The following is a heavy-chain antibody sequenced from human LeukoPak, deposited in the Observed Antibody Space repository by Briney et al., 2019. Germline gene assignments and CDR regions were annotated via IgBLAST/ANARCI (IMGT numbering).Heavy chain of an antibody. CDR3: AREEASAGDY. D-gene: IGHD6-13*01. J-gene: IGHJ4*02. Sequence: SETLSLTCTVSGGSISSGGYYWSWIRQHPGKGLEWIGYIYYSGSTYYNPSLKSRVTISVDTSKNQFSLKLSSVTATDTAVYYCAREEASAGDYWGQGTLVTVSS. CDR2: IYYSGST. CDR1: GGSISSGGYY. V-gene: IGHV4-31*03.